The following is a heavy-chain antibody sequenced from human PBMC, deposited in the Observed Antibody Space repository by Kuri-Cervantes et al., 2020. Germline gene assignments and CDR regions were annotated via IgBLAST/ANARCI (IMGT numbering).Heavy chain of an antibody. J-gene: IGHJ3*02. Sequence: ESLKISCTVSGGSMTSSAYYWGWIRQPPGKGLEWIGSIYHSGSTYYNPSLKSRVTISVDTSKNQFSLKLSSVTAADTAVYYCARRRLGDRDAFDIWGQGTMVTVSS. CDR2: IYHSGST. CDR1: GGSMTSSAYY. CDR3: ARRRLGDRDAFDI. D-gene: IGHD2-21*02. V-gene: IGHV4-39*07.